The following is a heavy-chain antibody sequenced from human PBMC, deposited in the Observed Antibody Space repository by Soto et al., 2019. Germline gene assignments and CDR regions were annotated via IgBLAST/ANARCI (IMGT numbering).Heavy chain of an antibody. CDR2: ISYDGSNK. CDR3: ARDQEVAGMRWYDY. CDR1: GFTFSSYA. Sequence: GGSLRLSCAASGFTFSSYAMHWVRQAPGKGLEWVAVISYDGSNKYYADSVKGRFTISRDNSKNTLYLQMNSLRAEDTAVYYCARDQEVAGMRWYDYWGQGT. V-gene: IGHV3-30-3*01. D-gene: IGHD6-19*01. J-gene: IGHJ4*02.